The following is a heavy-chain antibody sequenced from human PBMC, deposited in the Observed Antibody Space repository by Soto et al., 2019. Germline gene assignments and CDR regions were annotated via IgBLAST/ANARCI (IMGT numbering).Heavy chain of an antibody. CDR3: AKSPWQLAHGHYFDY. CDR1: GFTFSNYA. D-gene: IGHD1-26*01. CDR2: MSYDGSII. Sequence: QVEVVESGGGVVQPGRSLRLSCAASGFTFSNYAMHWVRHAPGKGLEWVAGMSYDGSIIYYVDSVKGRFTVSRDNSKNTLYLHMSSLRADDTAVYSCAKSPWQLAHGHYFDYWGQGTLVTVSS. J-gene: IGHJ4*02. V-gene: IGHV3-30*18.